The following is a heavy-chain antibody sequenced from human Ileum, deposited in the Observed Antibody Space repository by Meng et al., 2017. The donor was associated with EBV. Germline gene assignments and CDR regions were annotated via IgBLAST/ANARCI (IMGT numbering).Heavy chain of an antibody. D-gene: IGHD3-16*01. CDR3: ARGSDYVWGI. CDR1: GDSISSNNW. J-gene: IGHJ4*02. Sequence: QTLDAGPGLVKPSGTLSLTVAVSGDSISSNNWWSWVRQSPGKGLEWIAEIHHSGTTTYNPSLKSRVTISVDKSENHFSLKLTSVTAADTAVYYCARGSDYVWGIWGQGTLVTVSS. V-gene: IGHV4-4*02. CDR2: IHHSGTT.